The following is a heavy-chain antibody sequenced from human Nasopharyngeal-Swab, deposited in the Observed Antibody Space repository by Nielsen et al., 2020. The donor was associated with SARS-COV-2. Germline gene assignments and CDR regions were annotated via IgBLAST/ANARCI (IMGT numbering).Heavy chain of an antibody. CDR2: ISSSSSTI. D-gene: IGHD3-3*01. J-gene: IGHJ5*02. CDR3: ARSPSARKSTIFGVHDTYWFDP. CDR1: GFTFSSYS. V-gene: IGHV3-48*04. Sequence: GESLKISCAASGFTFSSYSMNWVRQAPGMGLEWVSYISSSSSTIYYTDPVKGRFTVSRDNAKNSLYLQMSSLRAEDTAVYYCARSPSARKSTIFGVHDTYWFDPWGQGTLVTVSS.